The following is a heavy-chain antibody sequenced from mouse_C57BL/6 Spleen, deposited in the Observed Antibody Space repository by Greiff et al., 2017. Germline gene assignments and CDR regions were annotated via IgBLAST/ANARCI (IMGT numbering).Heavy chain of an antibody. CDR1: GYTFTSYW. J-gene: IGHJ3*01. D-gene: IGHD2-2*01. Sequence: QVQLQQPGAELVKPGASVKLSCKASGYTFTSYWMHWVKQRPGQGLEWIGMIHPNSGSTNYNEKFKSKATLTVDKSSSTAYMQLSSLTSEDSAVYYCARKGIYYGYEEAYWGQGTLVTVSA. CDR3: ARKGIYYGYEEAY. CDR2: IHPNSGST. V-gene: IGHV1-64*01.